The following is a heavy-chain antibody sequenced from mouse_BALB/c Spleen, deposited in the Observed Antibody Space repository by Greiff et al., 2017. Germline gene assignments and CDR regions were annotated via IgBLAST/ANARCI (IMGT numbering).Heavy chain of an antibody. Sequence: VQLQQSGAELVRPGSSVKISCKASGYAFSSYWMNWVKQRPGQGLEWIGQIYPGDGDTNYNGKFKGKATLTADKSSSTAYMQLSSLTSEDSAVYFCARSGYGYGRDDWGQGTTLTVSS. D-gene: IGHD1-2*01. V-gene: IGHV1-80*01. CDR1: GYAFSSYW. CDR2: IYPGDGDT. CDR3: ARSGYGYGRDD. J-gene: IGHJ2*01.